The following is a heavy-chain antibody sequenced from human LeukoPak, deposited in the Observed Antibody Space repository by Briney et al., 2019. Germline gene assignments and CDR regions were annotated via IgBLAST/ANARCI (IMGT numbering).Heavy chain of an antibody. V-gene: IGHV3-48*04. CDR1: GFTFSSYS. D-gene: IGHD2-15*01. Sequence: GGSLRLSCAASGFTFSSYSMNWGRQAPGKGLEWVSYISSSSSTIYYADSVKGRFTISRDNAKNSLYLQMNSLRAEDTAVYYCARGAAQGDFDYWGQGTLVTVSS. J-gene: IGHJ4*02. CDR2: ISSSSSTI. CDR3: ARGAAQGDFDY.